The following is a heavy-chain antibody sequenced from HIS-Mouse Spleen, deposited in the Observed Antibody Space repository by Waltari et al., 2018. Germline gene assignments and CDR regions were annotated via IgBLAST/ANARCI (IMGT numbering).Heavy chain of an antibody. CDR2: IYYSGST. CDR1: GGSISSIRYY. J-gene: IGHJ2*01. V-gene: IGHV4-39*07. CDR3: AREIPYSSSWYDWYFDL. D-gene: IGHD6-13*01. Sequence: QLQLQESGPGLVKPSETLSLPCTVPGGSISSIRYYWGWIRQPPGKGLEWIGSIYYSGSTYYNPSLKSRVTISVDTSKNQFSLKLSSVTAADTAVYYCAREIPYSSSWYDWYFDLWGRGTLVTVSS.